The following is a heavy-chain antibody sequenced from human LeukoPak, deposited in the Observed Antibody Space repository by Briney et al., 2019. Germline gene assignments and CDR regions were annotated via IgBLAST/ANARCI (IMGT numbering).Heavy chain of an antibody. Sequence: PGGSLRLSCAASGFTFSSYAMSWVRQAPGKGLEWVSAISGSGGSTYYADSVKGRFTISRDNSKNTLYLQMNSLRAEDTAVYYCAKDPYGSGSYFRPRYFDYWGQGTLVTVSS. J-gene: IGHJ4*02. CDR2: ISGSGGST. CDR3: AKDPYGSGSYFRPRYFDY. D-gene: IGHD3-10*01. CDR1: GFTFSSYA. V-gene: IGHV3-23*01.